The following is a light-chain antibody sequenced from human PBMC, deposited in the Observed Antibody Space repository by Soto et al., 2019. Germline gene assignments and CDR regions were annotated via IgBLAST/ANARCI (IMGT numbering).Light chain of an antibody. Sequence: DIQMTQSPSSVSASVGDRVTITCRASQGINNWLAWYQQKPGKAPKLLISAASSLQSGVPSRFSGSGSATEFTLTISSLQPEDFATYFCQQGSSFPWTFGQVTKVEIK. CDR2: AAS. CDR3: QQGSSFPWT. CDR1: QGINNW. J-gene: IGKJ1*01. V-gene: IGKV1-12*01.